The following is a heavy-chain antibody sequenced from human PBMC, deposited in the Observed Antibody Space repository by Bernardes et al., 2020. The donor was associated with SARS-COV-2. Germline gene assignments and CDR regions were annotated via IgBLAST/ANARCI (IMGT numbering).Heavy chain of an antibody. V-gene: IGHV3-74*01. CDR1: GFTFKSYR. CDR3: ARDNYDFWSGYSYGMGV. CDR2: IDGDGSRT. D-gene: IGHD3-3*01. J-gene: IGHJ6*02. Sequence: GGSLRLSCVASGFTFKSYRTHWVRQAPGKGLVWVSRIDGDGSRTTYADSAKGRFTISRDNAKNTLYLQMNSLRAEDTAVYYCARDNYDFWSGYSYGMGVWGQGTTVTVSS.